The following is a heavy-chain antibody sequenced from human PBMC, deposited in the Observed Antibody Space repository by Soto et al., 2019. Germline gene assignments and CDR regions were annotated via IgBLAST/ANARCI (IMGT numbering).Heavy chain of an antibody. CDR3: AKVSGRVSPTWRHAFDL. V-gene: IGHV3-23*01. CDR1: GFTFNNFA. J-gene: IGHJ3*01. D-gene: IGHD3-3*01. CDR2: VSGSGETT. Sequence: VQLLESGGSLVQPGGSLRLSCAASGFTFNNFAIIWVRQAPGKGLEWVSGVSGSGETTYYADPVKGRFAVSRDNSKDTVTLQMNSLSAEDTALYYCAKVSGRVSPTWRHAFDLWGHGTMVTVSS.